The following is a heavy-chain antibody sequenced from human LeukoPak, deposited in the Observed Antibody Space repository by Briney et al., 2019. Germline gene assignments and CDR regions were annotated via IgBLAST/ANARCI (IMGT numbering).Heavy chain of an antibody. CDR1: GYSFTGYF. Sequence: ASVKVSCKASGYSFTGYFMQWVRQAPGQGLEWMGWINPNSGDTNYAQKFQGRVTMTRDTSISTAYMELSRLRSDDTAVYYCARDNCAFSGSYWICSYGMDVWGKGTTVTVSS. CDR3: ARDNCAFSGSYWICSYGMDV. V-gene: IGHV1-2*02. CDR2: INPNSGDT. J-gene: IGHJ6*04. D-gene: IGHD3-10*01.